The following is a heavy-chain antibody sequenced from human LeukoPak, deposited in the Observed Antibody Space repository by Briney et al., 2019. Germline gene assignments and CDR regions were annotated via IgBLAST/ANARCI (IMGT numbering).Heavy chain of an antibody. CDR2: ISYDGSNK. V-gene: IGHV3-30*01. CDR1: GFTFSNYA. D-gene: IGHD6-6*01. Sequence: GGSLRLSCAASGFTFSNYAMHWVRQAPGKGLEWVAVISYDGSNKYYADSVKGRFTISRDNSENTLYLQMNSLRGEDTAVYYCARRHSSSSLDYWGQGTLVTVSS. J-gene: IGHJ4*02. CDR3: ARRHSSSSLDY.